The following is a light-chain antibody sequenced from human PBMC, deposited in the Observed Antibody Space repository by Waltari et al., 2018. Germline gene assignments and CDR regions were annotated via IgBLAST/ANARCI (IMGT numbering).Light chain of an antibody. CDR2: DVS. CDR3: CSYAGSYTLV. J-gene: IGLJ2*01. CDR1: SSDVGGYNY. Sequence: QSALTQPRSVSGSPGQSVTISCTGTSSDVGGYNYVSWYQQHPGKAPKPMIYDVSKRPSGVHARFSGSKSGNTASLTISGLQAEDEADYYCCSYAGSYTLVFGGGTKLTVL. V-gene: IGLV2-11*01.